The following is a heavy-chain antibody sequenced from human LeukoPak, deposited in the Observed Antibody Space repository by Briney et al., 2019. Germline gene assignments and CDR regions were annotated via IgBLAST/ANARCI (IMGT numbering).Heavy chain of an antibody. V-gene: IGHV4-4*09. J-gene: IGHJ4*02. CDR2: IYSSGIT. CDR3: ARRGNQFDY. Sequence: SESLSLTCTVSGDSISSYYWSWIRQPPGKGLEWIGYIYSSGITNYNPSLKSRVTISTDTSKNQLSLQLTSVTAADTAVYYCARRGNQFDYWGQGTLVTVSS. D-gene: IGHD1-14*01. CDR1: GDSISSYY.